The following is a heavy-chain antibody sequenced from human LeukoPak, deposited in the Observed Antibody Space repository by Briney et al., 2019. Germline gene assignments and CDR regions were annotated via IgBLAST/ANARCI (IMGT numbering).Heavy chain of an antibody. D-gene: IGHD3-16*02. J-gene: IGHJ4*02. CDR3: ARTDYDYVWGSYHPLGQ. Sequence: ESGPTLVNPTETLTLTCTVSGFSGFSLNTARMGVSWIRQPPGKALEWLAHLFSNDEKSYRTSLKSRLTISKDPSKSQVVLTMTSMDPVDTATYYCARTDYDYVWGSYHPLGQWAQGTLVTVSS. CDR1: GFSLNTARMG. CDR2: LFSNDEK. V-gene: IGHV2-26*01.